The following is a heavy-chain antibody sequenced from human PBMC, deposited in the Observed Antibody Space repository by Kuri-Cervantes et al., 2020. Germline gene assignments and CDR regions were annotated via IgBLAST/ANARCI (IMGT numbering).Heavy chain of an antibody. CDR3: AKTEYSVFGVVTPYYFDY. V-gene: IGHV3-38-3*01. J-gene: IGHJ4*02. D-gene: IGHD3-3*01. Sequence: GESLKISCAASGFTVSSNEMSWVRQAPGKGLEWVSSISGGSTYYADSRKGRFTISRDNSKNTLHLQMNSLRAEDTAVYYCAKTEYSVFGVVTPYYFDYWGQGTLVTVSS. CDR2: ISGGST. CDR1: GFTVSSNE.